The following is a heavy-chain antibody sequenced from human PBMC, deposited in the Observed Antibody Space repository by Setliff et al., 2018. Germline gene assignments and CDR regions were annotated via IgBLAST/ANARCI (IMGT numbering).Heavy chain of an antibody. CDR2: IYTSGST. CDR1: GGSISSSSYY. D-gene: IGHD3-10*01. Sequence: SETLSLTCTVSGGSISSSSYYWGWIRQPAGKGLEWIEHIYTSGSTNYNPSHKSRATISMDTSKIQFSLKLISVTAADTALYFCARRPTGPGAPFDIWGHGTMVTVSS. J-gene: IGHJ3*02. V-gene: IGHV4-61*09. CDR3: ARRPTGPGAPFDI.